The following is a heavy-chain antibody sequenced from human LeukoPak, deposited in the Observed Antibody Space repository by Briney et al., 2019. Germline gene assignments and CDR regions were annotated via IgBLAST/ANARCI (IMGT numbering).Heavy chain of an antibody. Sequence: GGSLRLSCAASGFTFNNYAIHWVRQAPGKGLEWVAVISYDGNNKYCADSVKGRFTVSRDNSKNTVYLQMYSLRAEDTAVFYCARALPGGVTIFGVLPYFDYWGQGTLVTVSS. D-gene: IGHD3-3*01. CDR1: GFTFNNYA. J-gene: IGHJ4*02. V-gene: IGHV3-30-3*01. CDR2: ISYDGNNK. CDR3: ARALPGGVTIFGVLPYFDY.